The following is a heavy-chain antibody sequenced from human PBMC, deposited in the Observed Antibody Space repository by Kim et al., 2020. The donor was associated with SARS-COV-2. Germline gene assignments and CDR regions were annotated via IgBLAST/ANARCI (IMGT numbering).Heavy chain of an antibody. CDR3: ARSSRLGVWFGELFDY. J-gene: IGHJ4*02. V-gene: IGHV1-8*01. Sequence: ASVKVSCKASGYTFTSYDINWVRQATGQGLEWMGWMNPNSGNTGYAQKFQGRVTMTRNTSISTAYMELSSLRSEDTAVYYCARSSRLGVWFGELFDYWGQGTLVTVSS. CDR2: MNPNSGNT. CDR1: GYTFTSYD. D-gene: IGHD3-10*01.